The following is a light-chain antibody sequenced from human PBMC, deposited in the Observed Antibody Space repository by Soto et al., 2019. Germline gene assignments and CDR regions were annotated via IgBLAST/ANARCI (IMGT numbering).Light chain of an antibody. CDR3: QQYGGSPWT. J-gene: IGKJ1*01. CDR2: GAS. V-gene: IGKV3-20*01. Sequence: PGERATLSCRASQSVSSNYFAWYQQRRGQAPRLLLYGASSRATGVPDRFSGSGSGTDFTLTISRLEPEDFALYYCQQYGGSPWTFGQGTKVEVK. CDR1: QSVSSNY.